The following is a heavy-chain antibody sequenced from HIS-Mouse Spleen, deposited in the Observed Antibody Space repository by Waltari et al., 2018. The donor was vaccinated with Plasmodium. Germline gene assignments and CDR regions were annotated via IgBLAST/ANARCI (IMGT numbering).Heavy chain of an antibody. J-gene: IGHJ3*02. CDR1: GFTFSRYA. CDR3: AREGGYCSGGSCYSGQGFDI. Sequence: QVQLVESGGGVVQPGRSLRLSCAASGFTFSRYALHWLRRPPGKGLEWVAVISYDGSNKYYADSVKGRFTISRDNSKNTLYLQMNSLRAEDTAVYYCAREGGYCSGGSCYSGQGFDIWGQGTMVTVSS. V-gene: IGHV3-30-3*01. D-gene: IGHD2-15*01. CDR2: ISYDGSNK.